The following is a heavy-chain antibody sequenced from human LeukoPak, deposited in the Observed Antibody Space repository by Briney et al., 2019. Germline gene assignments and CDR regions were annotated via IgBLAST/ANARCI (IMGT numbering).Heavy chain of an antibody. CDR3: ARVLAHCDETSCYKGFDY. D-gene: IGHD2-2*02. J-gene: IGHJ4*02. CDR1: GYSISAGYY. CDR2: VSHGGRS. Sequence: SETLSLTCTVSGYSISAGYYWGWIRQLPGKGLEWIGSVSHGGRSYYNPTLQSRVTASVDAPNNQFSLRLASVTAADTAVYSCARVLAHCDETSCYKGFDYWGQGILVSVSS. V-gene: IGHV4-38-2*02.